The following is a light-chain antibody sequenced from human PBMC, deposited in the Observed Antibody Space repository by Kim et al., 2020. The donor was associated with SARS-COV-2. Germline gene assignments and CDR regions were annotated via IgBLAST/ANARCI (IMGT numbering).Light chain of an antibody. CDR2: ASS. V-gene: IGKV1-39*01. J-gene: IGKJ2*04. Sequence: DIQMTQSPSSLSASVGDRVTITCRASQSISTYLNWYQQKPGKAPKLLIYASSTLQRGVPSRFSASGSGTDFTLTIGSLQPEDFATYYCQQSYSTLGSFGQGTKLVIK. CDR1: QSISTY. CDR3: QQSYSTLGS.